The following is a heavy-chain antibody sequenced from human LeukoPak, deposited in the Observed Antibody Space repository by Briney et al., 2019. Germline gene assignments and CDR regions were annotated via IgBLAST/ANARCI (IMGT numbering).Heavy chain of an antibody. CDR2: IYHSGST. Sequence: SETLSLTCAVSGGSISSSNWWSWVRQPPGKGLEWIGEIYHSGSTNYNPSLKSRVTISVDKSKNQFSLKLSSVTAADTAVYYCARAAAMVRGVFDPWGQGTLVTVSS. CDR3: ARAAAMVRGVFDP. V-gene: IGHV4-4*02. J-gene: IGHJ5*02. CDR1: GGSISSSNW. D-gene: IGHD3-10*01.